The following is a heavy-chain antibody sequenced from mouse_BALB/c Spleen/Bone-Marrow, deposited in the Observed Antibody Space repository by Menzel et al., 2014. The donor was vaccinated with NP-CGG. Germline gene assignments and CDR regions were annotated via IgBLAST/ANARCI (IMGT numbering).Heavy chain of an antibody. D-gene: IGHD2-10*02. Sequence: EVQLQESGPDLVKPSQSLSLTCTVTGYSITSGYSWHWIRQFPGNKLEWMGYIHYSGSTNYNPSIKSRTSIIREESKNQSFLQLISVTTEDTATYYCARGEKYVSDELDYRGQGTLVTDSA. CDR1: GYSITSGYS. CDR2: IHYSGST. J-gene: IGHJ3*01. V-gene: IGHV3-1*02. CDR3: ARGEKYVSDELDY.